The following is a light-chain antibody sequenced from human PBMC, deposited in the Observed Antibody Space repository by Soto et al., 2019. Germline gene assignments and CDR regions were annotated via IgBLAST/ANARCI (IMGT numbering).Light chain of an antibody. CDR1: SSSAGSVYN. J-gene: IGLJ2*01. Sequence: QSVLTQPPSVSGAPGQRVTISCTGSSSSAGSVYNVHWYQQRPGTAPKLLIYDNTDRPSGVPDRFSGSESGTSASLAITGLQAEDEADYYCQSYDSGLGGYVIFGGGTKLTVL. CDR3: QSYDSGLGGYVI. CDR2: DNT. V-gene: IGLV1-40*01.